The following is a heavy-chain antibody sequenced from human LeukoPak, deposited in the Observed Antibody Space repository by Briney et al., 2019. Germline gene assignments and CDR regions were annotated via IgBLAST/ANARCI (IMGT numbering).Heavy chain of an antibody. CDR1: GGSISSYY. D-gene: IGHD4-17*01. CDR3: ASRSMTTGQSLDY. V-gene: IGHV4-59*01. Sequence: SETLSLTCTVSGGSISSYYWSWIRQPPGKGLEWIGYIYYSGSTNYNPSLKSRVTISVDTSKNQFSLKLSSVTAADTAVYYCASRSMTTGQSLDYWGQGTLVTVSS. CDR2: IYYSGST. J-gene: IGHJ4*02.